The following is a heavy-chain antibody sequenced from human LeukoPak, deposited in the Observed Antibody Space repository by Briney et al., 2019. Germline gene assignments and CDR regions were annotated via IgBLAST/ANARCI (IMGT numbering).Heavy chain of an antibody. D-gene: IGHD3-3*01. CDR1: GGSVSSGSYY. V-gene: IGHV4-61*01. CDR3: ARAGRRILRFLEWPNGPDY. J-gene: IGHJ4*02. Sequence: TSETLSLTCTVSGGSVSSGSYYWSWIRQPPGKGLEWIGYIYYSGSTNYNPSLKSRVTISVDTSKNQFSLKLSSVTAADTAVYYCARAGRRILRFLEWPNGPDYWGQGTLVTVSS. CDR2: IYYSGST.